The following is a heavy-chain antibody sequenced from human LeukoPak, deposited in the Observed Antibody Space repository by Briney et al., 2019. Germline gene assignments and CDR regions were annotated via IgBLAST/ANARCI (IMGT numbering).Heavy chain of an antibody. Sequence: SETLSLTCTVSGGSISSYYWSWIRQPAGKGLEWIGRIYTSGSTNYNPSLKSRVTMSVDTSKNQFSLKLSSVTAADTAVYYCARTPYVFLGERWGNWFDPWGQGTLVTVSS. CDR2: IYTSGST. V-gene: IGHV4-4*07. CDR1: GGSISSYY. CDR3: ARTPYVFLGERWGNWFDP. J-gene: IGHJ5*02. D-gene: IGHD3-3*01.